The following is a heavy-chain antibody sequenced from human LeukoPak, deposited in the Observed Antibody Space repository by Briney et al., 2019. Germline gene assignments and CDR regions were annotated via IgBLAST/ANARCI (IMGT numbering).Heavy chain of an antibody. CDR3: ARMLVPAAVDY. CDR2: ISSSSSYI. CDR1: GFTFRSYR. J-gene: IGHJ4*02. D-gene: IGHD2-2*01. Sequence: GSLRPPCLGFGFTFRSYRIDWVRQGPGKGLEWVSSISSSSSYIYYADSVKGRFTISRDNAKNSLYLQMNSLRAEDTAVYYCARMLVPAAVDYWGQGTLVTVSS. V-gene: IGHV3-21*01.